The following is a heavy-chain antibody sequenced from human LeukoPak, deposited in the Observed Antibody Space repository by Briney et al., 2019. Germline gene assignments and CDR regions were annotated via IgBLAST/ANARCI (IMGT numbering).Heavy chain of an antibody. J-gene: IGHJ4*02. CDR2: ISSSSSYI. CDR1: GFTFGDYA. D-gene: IGHD2-15*01. Sequence: GGSLRLSCTASGFTFGDYAMSWVRQAPGKGLEWVSSISSSSSYIYYADSVKGRFTISRDNAKNSLYLQMNSLRAEDTAVYYCARDRVVAADGGHFDYWGQGTLVTVSS. V-gene: IGHV3-21*01. CDR3: ARDRVVAADGGHFDY.